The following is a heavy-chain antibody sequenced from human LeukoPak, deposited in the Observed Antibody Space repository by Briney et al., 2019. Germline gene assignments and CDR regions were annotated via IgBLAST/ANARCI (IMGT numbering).Heavy chain of an antibody. D-gene: IGHD2-8*01. V-gene: IGHV1-8*03. Sequence: ASVKVSCKASGYTFTSYDINWVRQATGQGLEWMGWMNPNSGNTGYAQKFQGRVTITRNTFISTAYMELSSLRSEDTAVYYCARGGCTNGVCSVDYWGQGTLVTVSS. CDR3: ARGGCTNGVCSVDY. CDR1: GYTFTSYD. J-gene: IGHJ4*02. CDR2: MNPNSGNT.